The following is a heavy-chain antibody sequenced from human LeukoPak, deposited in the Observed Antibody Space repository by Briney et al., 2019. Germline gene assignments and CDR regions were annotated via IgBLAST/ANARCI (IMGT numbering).Heavy chain of an antibody. J-gene: IGHJ3*02. V-gene: IGHV4-39*01. CDR3: ARHGLCSGGSCYSRVAFDI. Sequence: PSETLSLTCTVSGGSISSSSYYWGWIRQPPGKGLEWIGSIYYSGSTYYNPSRKSRVTISVDTSKNQFSLKLSSVTAADTAVYYCARHGLCSGGSCYSRVAFDIWGQGTMVTVSS. CDR2: IYYSGST. CDR1: GGSISSSSYY. D-gene: IGHD2-15*01.